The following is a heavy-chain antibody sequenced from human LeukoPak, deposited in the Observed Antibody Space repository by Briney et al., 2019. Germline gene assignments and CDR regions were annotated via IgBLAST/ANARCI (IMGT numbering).Heavy chain of an antibody. CDR1: GGSISSSSSTYH. CDR2: IYYTGST. Sequence: KPSETLSLTCIVSGGSISSSSSTYHWGWIRQTPGKVLEGIGSIYYTGSTYLNPSLTSRVTSSVNTSKNQFSLQLRAVAAADTAVYYCARLLYDYVRGSDYYLDYWGQGTLVTVSS. D-gene: IGHD5/OR15-5a*01. J-gene: IGHJ4*02. V-gene: IGHV4-39*07. CDR3: ARLLYDYVRGSDYYLDY.